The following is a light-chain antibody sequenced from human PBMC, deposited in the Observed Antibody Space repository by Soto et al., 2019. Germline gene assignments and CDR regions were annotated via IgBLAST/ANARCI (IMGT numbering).Light chain of an antibody. CDR3: CSYAGSYTLV. CDR1: SSDVGAYNY. V-gene: IGLV2-11*01. CDR2: EVR. Sequence: QSVLTQPASVSGSPGQSITISCTGTSSDVGAYNYVSWYQQYPGKAPKLMIYEVRNRPSGVPDRISGSKSGNTASLTISGLQAEDEADYYCCSYAGSYTLVFGGGTKLTVL. J-gene: IGLJ2*01.